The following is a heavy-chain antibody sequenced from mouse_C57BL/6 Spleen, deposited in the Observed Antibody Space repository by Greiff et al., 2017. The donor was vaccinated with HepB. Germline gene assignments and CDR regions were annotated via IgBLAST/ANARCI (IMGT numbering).Heavy chain of an antibody. CDR2: ISYDGSN. J-gene: IGHJ4*01. CDR3: ARDGDYYGPYAMDY. V-gene: IGHV3-6*01. CDR1: GYSITSGYY. Sequence: DVQLQESGPGLVKPSQSLSLTCSVTGYSITSGYYWNWIRQFPGNKLEWMGYISYDGSNNYNPSLKNRISITRDTSKNQFFLKLNSVTTEDTATYYCARDGDYYGPYAMDYWGQGTSVTVSS. D-gene: IGHD1-1*01.